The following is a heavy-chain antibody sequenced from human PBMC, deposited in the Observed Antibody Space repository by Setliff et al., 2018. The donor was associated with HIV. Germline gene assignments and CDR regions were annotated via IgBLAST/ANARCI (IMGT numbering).Heavy chain of an antibody. Sequence: ASVKVSCKASGYTFTNYGISWVRQAPGQGLEWMGWISAYNGNTNYAQKLQGRVTMTTDTSTSTAYMELSSLRSDDTAIYYCARVPYPADYYMDVWGKGTTVTVSS. CDR2: ISAYNGNT. CDR1: GYTFTNYG. V-gene: IGHV1-18*01. CDR3: ARVPYPADYYMDV. J-gene: IGHJ6*03. D-gene: IGHD6-19*01.